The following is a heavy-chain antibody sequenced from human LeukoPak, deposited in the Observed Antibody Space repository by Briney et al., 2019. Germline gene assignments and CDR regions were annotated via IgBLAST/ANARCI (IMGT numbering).Heavy chain of an antibody. CDR3: ARDTAMAYYEESYFDP. CDR2: ISAYNGNT. V-gene: IGHV1-18*01. CDR1: GGTFSSYA. Sequence: PEASVKVSCKASGGTFSSYAISWVRQAPGQGLECMGWISAYNGNTNYAQKFQDRLTMTTDKSTSTAYMELRSLRSDDTAVYYCARDTAMAYYEESYFDPWGQGTLVTVSS. J-gene: IGHJ5*02. D-gene: IGHD5-18*01.